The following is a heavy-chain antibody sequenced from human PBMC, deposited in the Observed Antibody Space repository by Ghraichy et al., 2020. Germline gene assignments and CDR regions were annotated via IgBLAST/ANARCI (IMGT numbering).Heavy chain of an antibody. J-gene: IGHJ6*02. V-gene: IGHV3-23*01. D-gene: IGHD5-18*01. Sequence: GGSLRLSCAASGFTFSSYAMSWVRQAPGKGLEWVSAISGSGGSTYYADSVKGRFTISRDNSKNTLYLQMNSLRAEDTAVYYCAKVKRRGLPFGYSYGSYYYYGMDVWCQGTTVTVSS. CDR3: AKVKRRGLPFGYSYGSYYYYGMDV. CDR2: ISGSGGST. CDR1: GFTFSSYA.